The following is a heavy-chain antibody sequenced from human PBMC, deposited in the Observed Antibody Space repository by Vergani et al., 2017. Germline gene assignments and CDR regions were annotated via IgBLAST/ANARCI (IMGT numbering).Heavy chain of an antibody. CDR1: GYTFTSYG. V-gene: IGHV1-18*01. CDR3: ARRYCSGGSCYQNWFDP. CDR2: ISAYNGNT. D-gene: IGHD2-15*01. J-gene: IGHJ5*02. Sequence: QVQLVQSGAEVKKPGASVKVSCKASGYTFTSYGISWVRQAPGQGLEWMGWISAYNGNTNYAQKLQGRVTMTTDTSTSTAYMELRSLRSDDTAVYYCARRYCSGGSCYQNWFDPWGQGTLVTVSS.